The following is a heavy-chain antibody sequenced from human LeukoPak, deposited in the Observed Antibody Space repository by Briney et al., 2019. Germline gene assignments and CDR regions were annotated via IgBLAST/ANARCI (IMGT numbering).Heavy chain of an antibody. D-gene: IGHD1-26*01. J-gene: IGHJ4*02. CDR1: GGSISSYY. Sequence: KTSETLSLTCTVSGGSISSYYWSWIRQPPGKGLEWIGYIYYSGSTNYNPSLKSRVTISVDTSKNQFSLKLSSVTAADTAVYYCAREASLGGNQYPYWGQGTLVTVSS. CDR3: AREASLGGNQYPY. CDR2: IYYSGST. V-gene: IGHV4-59*01.